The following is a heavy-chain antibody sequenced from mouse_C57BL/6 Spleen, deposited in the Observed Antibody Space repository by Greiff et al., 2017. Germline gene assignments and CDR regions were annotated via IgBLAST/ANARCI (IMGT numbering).Heavy chain of an antibody. Sequence: VQLQQPGAELVRPGSSVKLSCKASGYTFTSYWMDWVKQRPGQGLEWIGNIYPSDSETHYNQKFKDKATLTVDKSSSTAYMQLSSLTSEDSAVYYCARGYYDYEGAMDYWGQGTSVTVAS. D-gene: IGHD2-4*01. CDR3: ARGYYDYEGAMDY. V-gene: IGHV1-61*01. CDR1: GYTFTSYW. CDR2: IYPSDSET. J-gene: IGHJ4*01.